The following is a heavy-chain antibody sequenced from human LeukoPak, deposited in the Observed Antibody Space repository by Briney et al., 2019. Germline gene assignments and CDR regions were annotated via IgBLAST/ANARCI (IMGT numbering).Heavy chain of an antibody. CDR1: GGSFSGYY. CDR2: INHSGST. V-gene: IGHV4-34*01. J-gene: IGHJ6*02. Sequence: SETLSLTCAVYGGSFSGYYWSWIRQPPGKGLEWIGEINHSGSTNYNPSLKSRVTISVDTSKNQFSLKLSSVTAADTAVYYCARGANLYYYGMDVWGQGTTVTVSS. CDR3: ARGANLYYYGMDV. D-gene: IGHD4/OR15-4a*01.